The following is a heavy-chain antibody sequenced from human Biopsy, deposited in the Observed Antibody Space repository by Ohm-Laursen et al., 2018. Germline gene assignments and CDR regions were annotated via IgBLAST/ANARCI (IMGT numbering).Heavy chain of an antibody. CDR2: IFYSGIT. Sequence: SETLSLTCNVSGGSIRGSTYYWGWIRQPPGKGLESIGSIFYSGITYYNPSLQSRVTMSVDTSKNQFSLNLTSVTAADTAVYYCARHPTGFWFDPWGQGTLVIVSS. CDR1: GGSIRGSTYY. J-gene: IGHJ5*02. V-gene: IGHV4-39*01. CDR3: ARHPTGFWFDP.